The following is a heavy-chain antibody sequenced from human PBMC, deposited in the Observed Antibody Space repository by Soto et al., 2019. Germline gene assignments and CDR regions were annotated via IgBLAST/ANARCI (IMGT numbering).Heavy chain of an antibody. Sequence: PGGSLRLSWGGSGFTFSSYGIHWGRQAPGKGLEWVAVIWYDGSNKYYADSVKDRFTISRDNSKNTLYLQMNSLRAEDTAVYYCARDLDLGELSLTPPGYWGQGTLVTVSS. J-gene: IGHJ4*02. CDR1: GFTFSSYG. CDR2: IWYDGSNK. V-gene: IGHV3-33*01. D-gene: IGHD3-16*02. CDR3: ARDLDLGELSLTPPGY.